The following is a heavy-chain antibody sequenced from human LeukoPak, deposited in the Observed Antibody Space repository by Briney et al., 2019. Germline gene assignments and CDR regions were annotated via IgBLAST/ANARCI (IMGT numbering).Heavy chain of an antibody. CDR1: GGSISSYY. CDR2: IYYSGST. J-gene: IGHJ4*02. CDR3: ARQPISGSYWGYFDY. D-gene: IGHD1-26*01. V-gene: IGHV4-59*08. Sequence: SETLSLTCTVSGGSISSYYWGWIRQPPGKGLEWIGYIYYSGSTNYNPSLKSRVTISVDTSKNQFSLKLSSVTAADTAVYYCARQPISGSYWGYFDYWGQGTLVTVSS.